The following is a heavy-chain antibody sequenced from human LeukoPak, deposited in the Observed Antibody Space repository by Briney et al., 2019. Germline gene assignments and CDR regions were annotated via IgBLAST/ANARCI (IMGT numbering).Heavy chain of an antibody. CDR3: ARDHPTAAGPEAFDY. CDR1: GGTFSSYA. J-gene: IGHJ4*02. CDR2: IIPIFGTA. Sequence: SVKVPCKASGGTFSSYAISWVRQAPGQGLEWMGGIIPIFGTANYAQKFQGRVTITADESTSTAYMELSSLRSEDTAVYYCARDHPTAAGPEAFDYWGQGTLVTVSS. V-gene: IGHV1-69*13. D-gene: IGHD6-13*01.